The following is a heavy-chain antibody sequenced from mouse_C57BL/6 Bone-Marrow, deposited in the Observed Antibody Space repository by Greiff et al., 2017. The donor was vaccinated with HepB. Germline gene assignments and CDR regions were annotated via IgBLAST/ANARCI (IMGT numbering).Heavy chain of an antibody. J-gene: IGHJ2*01. CDR3: ARHGRSFDY. CDR2: ISNGGGST. CDR1: GFTFSDYY. Sequence: EVHLVESGGGLVQPGGSLKLSCAASGFTFSDYYMYWVRQTPETRLEWVAYISNGGGSTYYPDTVKGRFTISRDNAKNTRYLQMSRLKSEDTAMYYCARHGRSFDYWGQGTTLTVSS. V-gene: IGHV5-12*01. D-gene: IGHD4-1*01.